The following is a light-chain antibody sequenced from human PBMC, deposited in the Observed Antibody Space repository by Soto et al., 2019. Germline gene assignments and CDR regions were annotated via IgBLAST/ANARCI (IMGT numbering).Light chain of an antibody. Sequence: EIVLTQSPATLSLSPGERATLSCRASQSVSSYLAWYQQKPGQAPRLLIYDASNRATGIPARFSGSGSGTDFTLTISGLEPEDFAVYYCQQRGKWPVTFGQGTRLEI. J-gene: IGKJ5*01. CDR2: DAS. V-gene: IGKV3-11*01. CDR1: QSVSSY. CDR3: QQRGKWPVT.